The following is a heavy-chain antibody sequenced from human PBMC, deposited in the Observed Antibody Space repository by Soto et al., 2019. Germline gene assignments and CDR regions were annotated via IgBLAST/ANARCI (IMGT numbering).Heavy chain of an antibody. V-gene: IGHV1-69*01. CDR2: IIPIFGTA. CDR1: GGTFSSYA. CDR3: ARARIQLWLDYYGMDV. J-gene: IGHJ6*02. D-gene: IGHD5-18*01. Sequence: QVQLVQSGAEVKKPGSSVKVSCKASGGTFSSYAISWVRQAPGQGLEWMGGIIPIFGTANYAQKFQGRVTITADDSTSTAYMELSSLRSEDTAVYYCARARIQLWLDYYGMDVWGQGTTVTVSS.